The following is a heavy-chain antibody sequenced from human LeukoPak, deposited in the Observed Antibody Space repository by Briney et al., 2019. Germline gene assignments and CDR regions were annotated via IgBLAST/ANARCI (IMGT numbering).Heavy chain of an antibody. CDR1: GYTFSAFY. Sequence: GASVKVYCKASGYTFSAFYMHWVRQAPGQGFEWMGWIIPNSGGTKYAENFQGRVTVTSDMSISTASLELSRLTLNDTAMYFCARGDHYSSGWRSDAFDLWGQGTMVIVSS. J-gene: IGHJ3*01. CDR3: ARGDHYSSGWRSDAFDL. D-gene: IGHD6-19*01. V-gene: IGHV1-2*02. CDR2: IIPNSGGT.